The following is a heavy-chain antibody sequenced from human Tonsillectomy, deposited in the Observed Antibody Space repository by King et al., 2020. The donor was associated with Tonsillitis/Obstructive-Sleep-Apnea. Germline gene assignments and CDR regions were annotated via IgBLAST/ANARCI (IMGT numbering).Heavy chain of an antibody. V-gene: IGHV3-30*18. CDR2: ISYDGSDK. Sequence: QVQLVESGGGVVQPGRSLRLSCAASGFTFSSYGMHWVRQAPGKGLEWVAVISYDGSDKYYADSVKGRFTISRDNSKNTLYLQMNSLRAEDTAVYYCAKDLLGYCSGGSCYSSAFDIWGQGTMVTVSS. CDR1: GFTFSSYG. D-gene: IGHD2-15*01. J-gene: IGHJ3*02. CDR3: AKDLLGYCSGGSCYSSAFDI.